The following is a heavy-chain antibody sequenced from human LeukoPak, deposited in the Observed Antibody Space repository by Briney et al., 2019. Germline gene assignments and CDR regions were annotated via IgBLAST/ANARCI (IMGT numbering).Heavy chain of an antibody. CDR1: GDSISNYY. V-gene: IGHV4-59*01. D-gene: IGHD1-26*01. J-gene: IGHJ4*02. CDR2: IYYFGST. CDR3: ARGSPRAEATPFDS. Sequence: SETLSLTCTVSGDSISNYYWSWIRQPPGKGLEWIGYIYYFGSTNYNPSLQSRVTISVDTSKNQISLNLTSVTAADTAAYYCARGSPRAEATPFDSWGQGALVTVSS.